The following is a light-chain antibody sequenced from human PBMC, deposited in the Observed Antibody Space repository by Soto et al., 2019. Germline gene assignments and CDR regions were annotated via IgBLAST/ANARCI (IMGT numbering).Light chain of an antibody. CDR1: QSVNSNY. Sequence: ESVLTQSPGTLSLSPGERATLSCRASQSVNSNYLAWYQQKPGQAPRLLIYGASTRATGIPDRFSGSGSGTDFTLTISRLEPEDPAVYYCQQYGSSPTWTFGPGTKVDIK. J-gene: IGKJ1*01. CDR2: GAS. V-gene: IGKV3-20*01. CDR3: QQYGSSPTWT.